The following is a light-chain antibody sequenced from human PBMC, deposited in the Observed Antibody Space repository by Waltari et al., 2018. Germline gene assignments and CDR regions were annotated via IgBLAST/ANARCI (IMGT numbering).Light chain of an antibody. CDR3: QKYGTLPAT. CDR1: QSVSRY. J-gene: IGKJ1*01. CDR2: DTS. Sequence: EVVLTQSPGTLSLSPGERATLSCRASQSVSRYLAWYQQKPGQAPRLLIYDTSTRATGIPDRFSGSGYGTDFSLTISRLDPEDFAVYYCQKYGTLPATFGQGTKVEVK. V-gene: IGKV3-20*01.